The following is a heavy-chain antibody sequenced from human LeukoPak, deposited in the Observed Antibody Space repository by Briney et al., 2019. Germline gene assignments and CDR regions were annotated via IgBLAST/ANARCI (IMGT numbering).Heavy chain of an antibody. V-gene: IGHV4-39*07. J-gene: IGHJ4*01. D-gene: IGHD3-22*01. CDR1: GGSISSSSYY. CDR2: IYHSGST. Sequence: SETLPLTCTVSGGSISSSSYYWGWIRQPPGKGLEWIGSIYHSGSTYSNPSLKIRVTISVDTSKNQFSLKLRSVTAADTAVYYCAREILYDSTSYYVRGHGTLVTVSS. CDR3: AREILYDSTSYYV.